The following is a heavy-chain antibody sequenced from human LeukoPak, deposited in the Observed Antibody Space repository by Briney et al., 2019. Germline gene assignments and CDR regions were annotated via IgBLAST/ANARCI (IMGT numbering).Heavy chain of an antibody. CDR1: GFTFSGSA. D-gene: IGHD2-2*01. Sequence: AGGSLRLSCAASGFTFSGSAMHWVRQASGKGLEWVGRIRSKANNYATAYDASVKGRFTISRDDSKNTAYLQMNSLKTEDTAVYYCTSDTNYYMDVWGKGTTVTVSS. CDR2: IRSKANNYAT. J-gene: IGHJ6*03. CDR3: TSDTNYYMDV. V-gene: IGHV3-73*01.